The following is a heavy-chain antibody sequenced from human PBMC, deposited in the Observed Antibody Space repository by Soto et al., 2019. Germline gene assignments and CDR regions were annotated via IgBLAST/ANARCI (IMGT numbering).Heavy chain of an antibody. J-gene: IGHJ6*02. CDR1: GDSINNYY. Sequence: SETLSLTCTVSGDSINNYYWTWIRQPPGKGLEWIGYVYDSGSTSYNPSLKSRLTISVDMSKNQFSLKLKSVTAADTAMYYCARGTKYYYQGMDVWGQGTTVTVSS. CDR2: VYDSGST. V-gene: IGHV4-59*01. CDR3: ARGTKYYYQGMDV.